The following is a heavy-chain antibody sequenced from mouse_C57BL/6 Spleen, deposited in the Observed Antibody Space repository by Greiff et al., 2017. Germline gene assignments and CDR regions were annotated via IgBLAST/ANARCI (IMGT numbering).Heavy chain of an antibody. CDR1: GYTFTSYW. D-gene: IGHD1-1*01. CDR3: ARHRTVVDYYAMDY. Sequence: QVQLKQPGAELVRPGTSVKLSCKASGYTFTSYWMHWVKQRPGQGLEWIGVIDPSDSYTNYNQKFKGKATLTVDTSSSTAYMQLSSLTSEDSAVYYCARHRTVVDYYAMDYWGQGTSVTVSS. V-gene: IGHV1-59*01. CDR2: IDPSDSYT. J-gene: IGHJ4*01.